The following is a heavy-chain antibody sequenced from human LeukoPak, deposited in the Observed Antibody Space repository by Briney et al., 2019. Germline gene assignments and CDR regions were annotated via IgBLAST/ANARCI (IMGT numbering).Heavy chain of an antibody. D-gene: IGHD1-14*01. CDR2: TRNRANSYTT. J-gene: IGHJ4*02. Sequence: GGSLRLSCAASGFTLSDHYMDWVRQAPGKGLEWVGRTRNRANSYTTEYAVSVKGRFTISRDDSKNSLYQQMNSLETEDTAVYYCARSSGNHRHFDYWGQGTLVTVSS. V-gene: IGHV3-72*01. CDR3: ARSSGNHRHFDY. CDR1: GFTLSDHY.